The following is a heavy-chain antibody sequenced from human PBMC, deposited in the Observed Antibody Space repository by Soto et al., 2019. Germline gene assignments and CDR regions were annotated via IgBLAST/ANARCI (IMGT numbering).Heavy chain of an antibody. D-gene: IGHD4-17*01. J-gene: IGHJ4*02. CDR2: ILYCGTT. Sequence: QLRLQESGPELLRPSETLWLTCNVSGGAISSSSYFWGWVRQPPGKTLEWIGHILYCGTTHYNEYLKSRVTISVDTSKNQFSLRLNSVTPADTAVYYCARGGGYYGVLFDYWGQGTLVPVSS. CDR3: ARGGGYYGVLFDY. CDR1: GGAISSSSYF. V-gene: IGHV4-39*02.